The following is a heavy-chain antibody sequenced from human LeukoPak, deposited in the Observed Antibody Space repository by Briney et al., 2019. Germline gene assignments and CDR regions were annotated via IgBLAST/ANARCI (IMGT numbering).Heavy chain of an antibody. CDR2: ISSSSSYF. J-gene: IGHJ3*02. V-gene: IGHV3-21*01. CDR1: GFTFSSYS. CDR3: ANRPTGKENAFET. D-gene: IGHD1-1*01. Sequence: PGGSLRLSCAASGFTFSSYSMNWVRQAPGKGLEWVSSISSSSSYFYYADSVKSRFTISRDNPKNLLYLQMVRLRAEDTAVYYCANRPTGKENAFETWGQGTMVTVSS.